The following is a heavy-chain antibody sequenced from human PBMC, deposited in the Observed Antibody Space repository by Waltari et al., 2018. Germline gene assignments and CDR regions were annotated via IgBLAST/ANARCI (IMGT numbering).Heavy chain of an antibody. D-gene: IGHD2-15*01. V-gene: IGHV4-4*02. CDR1: GDSMSDSMCERYW. J-gene: IGHJ4*02. CDR2: VHRSGRT. CDR3: ARDRGRGLYLDS. Sequence: QLQLQQSGPGLVKPSESLSLTCAVSGDSMSDSMCERYWWNWVRQPPGKGLEWIGQVHRSGRTHYNPSLESRVTVSIDTSNNKFSLRVSSATAADTAMYYCARDRGRGLYLDSWGQGTLVTVSP.